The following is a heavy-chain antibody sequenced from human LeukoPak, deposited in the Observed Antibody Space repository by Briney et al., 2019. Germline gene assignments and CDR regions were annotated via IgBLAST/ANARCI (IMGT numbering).Heavy chain of an antibody. CDR1: GFTFNDHY. CDR2: TRNKANSYST. CDR3: ARLNRIGGTYFFDY. Sequence: GGSLRLSCAASGFTFNDHYMDWVRQAPGKGLEWVGRTRNKANSYSTAYAASVRDRFTISRDVSENSLYLQMSSLKTEDTAVYYCARLNRIGGTYFFDYWGQGTLVTVSS. J-gene: IGHJ4*02. D-gene: IGHD1-26*01. V-gene: IGHV3-72*01.